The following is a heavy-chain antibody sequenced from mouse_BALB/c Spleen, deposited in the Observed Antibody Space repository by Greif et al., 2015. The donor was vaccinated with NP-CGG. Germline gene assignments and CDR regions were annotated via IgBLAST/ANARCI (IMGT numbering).Heavy chain of an antibody. CDR3: AKNDYYGSSYWYFDV. J-gene: IGHJ1*01. CDR2: IWRGGST. V-gene: IGHV2-5*01. D-gene: IGHD1-1*01. CDR1: GFSLTSYG. Sequence: VQLQQSGPGLVQPSQSLSITRTVSGFSLTSYGVHWVRQSPGKGLEWLGVIWRGGSTDYNAAFMSRLSITKDNSKSQVFFKMNSLQADDTAIYYCAKNDYYGSSYWYFDVWGAGTTVTVSS.